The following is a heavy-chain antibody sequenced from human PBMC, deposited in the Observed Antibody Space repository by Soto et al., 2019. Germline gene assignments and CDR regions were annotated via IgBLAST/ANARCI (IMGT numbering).Heavy chain of an antibody. CDR2: INHSGST. V-gene: IGHV4-34*01. D-gene: IGHD3-3*01. CDR1: GGSFSGYY. CDR3: AGNPYDLHSIGYFDY. J-gene: IGHJ4*02. Sequence: PSETLSLTCAVYGGSFSGYYWSWIRQPPGKGLEWIGEINHSGSTNYNPSLKSRVTISVDTSKNQFSLKLSSVTAADTAVYYCAGNPYDLHSIGYFDYWGQGTLVTAPQ.